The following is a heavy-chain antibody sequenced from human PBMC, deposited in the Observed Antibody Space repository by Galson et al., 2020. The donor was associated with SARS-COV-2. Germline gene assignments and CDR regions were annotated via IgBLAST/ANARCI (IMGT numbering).Heavy chain of an antibody. J-gene: IGHJ5*02. Sequence: SETLSLTCTVSGGSISSGSYYWSWVRHPAGKRLQWIVRIYGSGSTNYNPSLKSRLTISVDTSKNQFPLNLSSVTAADTAVYYCSGEYIAAAGPSWFDPWGQGTLVTVSS. D-gene: IGHD6-13*01. V-gene: IGHV4-61*02. CDR3: SGEYIAAAGPSWFDP. CDR2: IYGSGST. CDR1: GGSISSGSYY.